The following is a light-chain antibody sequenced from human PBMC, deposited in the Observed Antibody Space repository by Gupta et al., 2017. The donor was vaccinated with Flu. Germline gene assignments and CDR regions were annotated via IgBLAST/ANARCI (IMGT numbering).Light chain of an antibody. V-gene: IGKV3-20*01. CDR2: GAS. CDR1: QSVRSSY. CDR3: QQYDTSHT. Sequence: PCTLSLSPGERATLSCRASQSVRSSYLAWYQQKPGQAPRLLIYGASSRATGIPDRFSGSGSGTDFTLTISRLEPEDFAVYYCQQYDTSHTFGQGTKLEIK. J-gene: IGKJ2*01.